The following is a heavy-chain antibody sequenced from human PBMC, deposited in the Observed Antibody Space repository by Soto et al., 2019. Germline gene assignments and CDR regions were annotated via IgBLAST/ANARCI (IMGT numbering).Heavy chain of an antibody. Sequence: QVQLQESGPGLVKPSGTLSLTCAVSGGSISTPNWWSWVRQPPGKGPEWIGEIYHDGSSNYNPHLKSRVTMSVDKSKNQFSLRLQSVIAADAAVYYCARGSIRGADAFDFWGQGTMVTVSS. D-gene: IGHD3-10*01. CDR3: ARGSIRGADAFDF. J-gene: IGHJ3*01. V-gene: IGHV4-4*02. CDR2: IYHDGSS. CDR1: GGSISTPNW.